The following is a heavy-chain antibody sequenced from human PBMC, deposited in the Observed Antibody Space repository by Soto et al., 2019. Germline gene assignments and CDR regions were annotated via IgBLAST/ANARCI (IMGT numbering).Heavy chain of an antibody. J-gene: IGHJ3*01. CDR1: GFSLSTSGLG. D-gene: IGHD3-10*01. CDR2: IYWRDDK. Sequence: QITLKESGPTLVKPTQTLTLTCTFSGFSLSTSGLGVGWIRQPPGKALEWLAVIYWRDDKRYSPSLESRLTITNDTSKNQVVLTLTNMDPVDTATYYCASWFGTPLPGHDAFDVWGQGTMVTVSS. CDR3: ASWFGTPLPGHDAFDV. V-gene: IGHV2-5*01.